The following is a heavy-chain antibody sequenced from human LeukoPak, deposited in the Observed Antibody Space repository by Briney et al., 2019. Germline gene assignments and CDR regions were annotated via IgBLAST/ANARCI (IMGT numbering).Heavy chain of an antibody. V-gene: IGHV1-18*01. D-gene: IGHD3-10*01. CDR2: ISAYNGNT. Sequence: ASVKVSCKASGYTFTSYGISWVRQAPGQGLEWVGWISAYNGNTNYAQKLQGRVTMTTDTSTSTAYMELRSLRSDDTAVYYCARGLGEAQWDYGMDVWGQGTTVTVSS. J-gene: IGHJ6*02. CDR3: ARGLGEAQWDYGMDV. CDR1: GYTFTSYG.